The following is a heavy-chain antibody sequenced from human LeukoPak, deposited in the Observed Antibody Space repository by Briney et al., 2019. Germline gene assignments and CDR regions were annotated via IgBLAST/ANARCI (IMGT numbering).Heavy chain of an antibody. CDR3: ARDRLHYGEYEKTFDY. D-gene: IGHD4-17*01. V-gene: IGHV3-48*01. CDR1: GFTFSNNW. Sequence: GGSLRLSCAASGFTFSNNWMSWVRQAPGKGLEWVSYITFSSSIIYYADSVKGRFTISRDNAKNSLYLQMNSLRAEDTAVYYCARDRLHYGEYEKTFDYWGQGTLVSVSS. J-gene: IGHJ4*02. CDR2: ITFSSSII.